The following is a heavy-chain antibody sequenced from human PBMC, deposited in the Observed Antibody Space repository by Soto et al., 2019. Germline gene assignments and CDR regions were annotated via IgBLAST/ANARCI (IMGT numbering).Heavy chain of an antibody. CDR3: ARDGYSSGWTTLSVYYYYGMDV. CDR1: GYTFTSYG. V-gene: IGHV1-18*04. CDR2: ISAYNGNT. Sequence: ASVKVSCKASGYTFTSYGISWVRQAPGQGLEWMGWISAYNGNTNYAQKLQGRVTMTTDTSTSTAYMELRSLRSDDTAVYYCARDGYSSGWTTLSVYYYYGMDVWGQGTTVTVSS. D-gene: IGHD6-19*01. J-gene: IGHJ6*02.